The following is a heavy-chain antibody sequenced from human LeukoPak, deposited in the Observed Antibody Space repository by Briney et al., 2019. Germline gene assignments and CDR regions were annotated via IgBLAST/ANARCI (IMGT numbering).Heavy chain of an antibody. CDR3: ARDLFDFYTWGSYGSFDI. Sequence: PGGSLRLSCAASGFNFSTHTMNWVRLAPGKGLEWVSSISKSSTYIYYTDSVKGRFTISRDNAKNSLYLQMNSLRAEDTAVYYCARDLFDFYTWGSYGSFDIWGQGTMVTVSS. CDR2: ISKSSTYI. V-gene: IGHV3-21*01. CDR1: GFNFSTHT. D-gene: IGHD3-16*01. J-gene: IGHJ3*02.